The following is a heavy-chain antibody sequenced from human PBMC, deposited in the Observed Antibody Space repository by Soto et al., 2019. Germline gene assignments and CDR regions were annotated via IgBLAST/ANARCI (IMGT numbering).Heavy chain of an antibody. D-gene: IGHD3-16*01. CDR1: GFTFSSYS. CDR2: ISGSSSYI. CDR3: ARESYGNAFDI. J-gene: IGHJ3*02. Sequence: GGSLRLSCAASGFTFSSYSMNWVRQAPGKGLEWVSSISGSSSYIYYADSVKGRFTISRDNAKNSLYLQMNSLRAEGTAVYYCARESYGNAFDIWGQGTMVTVSS. V-gene: IGHV3-21*01.